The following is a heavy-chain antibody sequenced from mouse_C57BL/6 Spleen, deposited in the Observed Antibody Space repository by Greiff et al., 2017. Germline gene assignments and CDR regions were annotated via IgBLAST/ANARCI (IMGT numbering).Heavy chain of an antibody. V-gene: IGHV1-47*01. CDR2: FHPYNDDT. CDR1: GYTFTTYP. Sequence: VQLKESGAELVKPGASVKMSCKASGYTFTTYPIEWMKQNHGKSLEWIGNFHPYNDDTKYNEKFKGKATLTVEKSSSTVYLELSRLTSDDSAVYYCARGVFITTVVPYFDYWGQGTTLTVSS. J-gene: IGHJ2*01. D-gene: IGHD1-1*01. CDR3: ARGVFITTVVPYFDY.